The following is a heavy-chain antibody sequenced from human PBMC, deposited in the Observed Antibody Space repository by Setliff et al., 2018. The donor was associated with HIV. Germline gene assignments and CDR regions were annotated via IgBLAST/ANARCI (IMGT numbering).Heavy chain of an antibody. CDR1: GGSISSSNW. V-gene: IGHV4-4*02. CDR3: ASGEPYYYDSTGYSGNYFDY. D-gene: IGHD3-22*01. J-gene: IGHJ4*02. Sequence: SETLSLTCAVSGGSISSSNWWSWVRQPPGKGLEWIGEIYHGGSTNYNPSLKSRVTISVDRSKNQFSLKLASVTAADTAVYYCASGEPYYYDSTGYSGNYFDYWGQGTLVTVSS. CDR2: IYHGGST.